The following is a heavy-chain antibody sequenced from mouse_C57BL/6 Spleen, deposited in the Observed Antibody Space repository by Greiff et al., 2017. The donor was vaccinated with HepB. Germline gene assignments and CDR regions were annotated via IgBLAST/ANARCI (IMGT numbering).Heavy chain of an antibody. V-gene: IGHV1-80*01. D-gene: IGHD2-5*01. CDR1: GYAFSSYW. J-gene: IGHJ3*01. CDR3: ARSRSNLGAY. Sequence: QVHVKQSGAELVKPGASVKISCKASGYAFSSYWMNWVKQRPGKGLEWIGQIYPGDGDTNYNGKFKGKATLTADKSSSTAYMQLSSLTSEDSAVYVCARSRSNLGAYWGQGTLVTVSA. CDR2: IYPGDGDT.